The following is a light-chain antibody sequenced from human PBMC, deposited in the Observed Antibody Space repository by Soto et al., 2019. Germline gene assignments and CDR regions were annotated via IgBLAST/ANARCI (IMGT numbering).Light chain of an antibody. V-gene: IGKV1-5*01. J-gene: IGKJ5*01. Sequence: DIQMTQSPSTLSASVGDRVTITCRASQSINSWLAWYQQKPGKAPKLLIYDASSLESGVPSRFSGSGSGTEFTLTISSLQPDDFATYYCQQYNSYATFGQGTRL. CDR2: DAS. CDR1: QSINSW. CDR3: QQYNSYAT.